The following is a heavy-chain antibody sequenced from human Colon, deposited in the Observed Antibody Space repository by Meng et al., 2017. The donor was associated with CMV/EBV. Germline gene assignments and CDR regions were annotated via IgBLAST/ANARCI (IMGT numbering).Heavy chain of an antibody. V-gene: IGHV1-18*01. CDR1: GYTFNTYG. J-gene: IGHJ4*02. CDR3: ARGGGYFSAGSYPAYFDQ. Sequence: ASVKVSCQTSGYTFNTYGVTWVRQAPGQGLEWMGWISGSNGNTNYAQKLRGRVTLTTDTSTNTAYMELGGLTSDDTAVYYCARGGGYFSAGSYPAYFDQWGQGTLVTVSS. D-gene: IGHD3-10*01. CDR2: ISGSNGNT.